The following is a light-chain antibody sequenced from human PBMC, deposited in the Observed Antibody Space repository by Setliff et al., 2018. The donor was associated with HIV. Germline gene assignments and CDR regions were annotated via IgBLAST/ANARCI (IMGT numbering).Light chain of an antibody. CDR2: DVD. J-gene: IGLJ2*01. CDR1: SSDIGSYKF. Sequence: QSALTQPASVSGSPGQSITTACTGTSSDIGSYKFVSWYQQRPGKAPKLLIYDVDNRPSGVSSRISGSKSGDTASLTISGLQPEDEGDYFCSSFRARRSVVFGGGTKVTVL. V-gene: IGLV2-14*03. CDR3: SSFRARRSVV.